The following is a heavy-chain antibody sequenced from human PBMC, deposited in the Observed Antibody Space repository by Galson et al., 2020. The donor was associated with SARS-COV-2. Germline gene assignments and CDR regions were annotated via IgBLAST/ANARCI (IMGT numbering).Heavy chain of an antibody. CDR3: AKAIWEFCTGATSPTEYHS. CDR2: VSYDGVNK. CDR1: GFTFSNYG. D-gene: IGHD2-8*02. J-gene: IGHJ4*02. V-gene: IGHV3-30*18. Sequence: GGSLRLSCTASGFTFSNYGMHWVRQAPGKGLEWVAVVSYDGVNKYYADSVKGRFTISRDNSKNTLYLQMNSLRAEDTAIYYCAKAIWEFCTGATSPTEYHSWGQGTLCTVAS.